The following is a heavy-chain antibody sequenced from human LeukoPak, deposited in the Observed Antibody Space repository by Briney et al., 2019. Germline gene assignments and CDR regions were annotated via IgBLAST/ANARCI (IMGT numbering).Heavy chain of an antibody. CDR3: ARVGSSWFYLDY. CDR2: IYYSGST. J-gene: IGHJ4*02. D-gene: IGHD6-13*01. CDR1: GGSISSYY. V-gene: IGHV4-59*01. Sequence: PSETLSLTCTVSGGSISSYYWSWIRQPPGKGLEWIGYIYYSGSTNYNPSPKSRVTISVDTSKNQFSLKPSSVTAADTAVYYCARVGSSWFYLDYWGQGTLVTVSS.